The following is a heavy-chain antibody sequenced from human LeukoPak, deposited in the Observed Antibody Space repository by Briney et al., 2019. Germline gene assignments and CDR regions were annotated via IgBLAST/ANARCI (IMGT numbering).Heavy chain of an antibody. D-gene: IGHD6-19*01. CDR3: AREGIAVAPFFDY. CDR1: GGSISSYY. J-gene: IGHJ4*02. CDR2: IYYSGST. Sequence: SETLSLTCTVSGGSISSYYWSWIRQPPGKGLEWIGYIYYSGSTNYNPSLKSRVTISVDTSKNQFSLKLSSVTAADTAVYYCAREGIAVAPFFDYWGQGTLSPSPQ. V-gene: IGHV4-59*01.